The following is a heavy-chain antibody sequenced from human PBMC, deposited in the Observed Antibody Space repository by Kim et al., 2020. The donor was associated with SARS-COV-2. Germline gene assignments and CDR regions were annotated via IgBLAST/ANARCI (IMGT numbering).Heavy chain of an antibody. Sequence: SETLSLTCTVSGGSVSSGSYYWSWIRQPPGKGLEWIGYIYYSGSTNYNPSLKSRVTISVDTSKNQFSLKLSSVTAADTAVYYCARDSGGELLLGYWGQGTLVPVSS. CDR1: GGSVSSGSYY. CDR2: IYYSGST. J-gene: IGHJ4*02. D-gene: IGHD1-26*01. CDR3: ARDSGGELLLGY. V-gene: IGHV4-61*01.